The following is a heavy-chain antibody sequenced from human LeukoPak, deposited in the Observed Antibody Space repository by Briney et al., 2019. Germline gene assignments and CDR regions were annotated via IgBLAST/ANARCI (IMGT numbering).Heavy chain of an antibody. V-gene: IGHV3-23*01. D-gene: IGHD2-15*01. CDR1: GFTFGTHS. Sequence: GGSLRLSCLASGFTFGTHSMSWVRQGPGKALEWLSAISSDDTAYYADSVKGRFTISRDNSKNTLYLQMNSLRAEDTAVYYCAKTANYCSGGSCYSGYYYYMDVWGKGTTVTISS. J-gene: IGHJ6*03. CDR2: ISSDDTA. CDR3: AKTANYCSGGSCYSGYYYYMDV.